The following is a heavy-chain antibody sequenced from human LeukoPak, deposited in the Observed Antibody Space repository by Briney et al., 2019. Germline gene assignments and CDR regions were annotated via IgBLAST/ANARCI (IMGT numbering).Heavy chain of an antibody. Sequence: GGSLRLSCAASGFTFSSYSMNWVRQAPGKGLEWVSYISSSSNTIYYADSVKGRFTISRDNAKNSLYLQMNSLRAEDTAVYYCASRVAWGQGTLVTVSS. CDR1: GFTFSSYS. CDR2: ISSSSNTI. D-gene: IGHD5-12*01. CDR3: ASRVA. V-gene: IGHV3-48*04. J-gene: IGHJ4*02.